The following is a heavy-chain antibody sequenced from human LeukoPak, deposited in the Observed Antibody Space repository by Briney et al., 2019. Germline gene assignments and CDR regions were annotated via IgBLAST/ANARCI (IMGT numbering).Heavy chain of an antibody. CDR1: GFTFSSYG. CDR2: ISYDGSNK. CDR3: AKDAHSSGYFDY. J-gene: IGHJ4*02. D-gene: IGHD6-19*01. V-gene: IGHV3-30*18. Sequence: GGSLRLSCAASGFTFSSYGMHWVRQAPGKGLEWVAVISYDGSNKYYADSVKGRFTISRDNSKNTLYLQMNSLRAEDTAVYYCAKDAHSSGYFDYWGQGTLVTVSS.